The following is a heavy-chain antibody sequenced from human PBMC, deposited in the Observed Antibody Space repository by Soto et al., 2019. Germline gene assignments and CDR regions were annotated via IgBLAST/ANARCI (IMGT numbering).Heavy chain of an antibody. CDR3: ARNYDSSGYLDY. CDR1: GFTFSSYG. CDR2: IWYDGSNK. V-gene: IGHV3-33*01. J-gene: IGHJ4*02. D-gene: IGHD3-22*01. Sequence: QVQLVESGGGVVQPGRSLRLSCAASGFTFSSYGMHWVRQAPGKGLEWVAVIWYDGSNKYYADSVKGRFTISRDNSKNTLYLQMNSLRAEATTVYYGARNYDSSGYLDYWGQGTLVTVSS.